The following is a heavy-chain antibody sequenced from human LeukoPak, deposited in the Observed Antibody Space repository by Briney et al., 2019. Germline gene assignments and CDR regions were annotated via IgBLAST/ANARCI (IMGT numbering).Heavy chain of an antibody. D-gene: IGHD3-3*01. V-gene: IGHV4-59*01. CDR3: ARGPPSRDYDFWSGYYTAGYMDV. CDR1: GGSISSYY. J-gene: IGHJ6*03. Sequence: SETLSLTCTVSGGSISSYYWSWIRQPPGKGLEWIGYIYYSGSTNYNPSLKSRVTISVDTSKNQFSLKLSSVTAADTAVYYCARGPPSRDYDFWSGYYTAGYMDVWGKGTTVTVSS. CDR2: IYYSGST.